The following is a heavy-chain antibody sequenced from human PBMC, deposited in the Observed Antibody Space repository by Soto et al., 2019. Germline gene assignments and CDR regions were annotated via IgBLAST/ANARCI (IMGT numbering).Heavy chain of an antibody. Sequence: GGSLRLSCAASGFTFSSYGMHWVRQAPGKGLEWVAVISYDGSNKYYADSVKGRFTISRDNSKNTLYLQMNSLRAEDTAVYYCAKDYGSGSYSPFLRYYGMDVWGQGTTVTVSS. V-gene: IGHV3-30*18. CDR3: AKDYGSGSYSPFLRYYGMDV. J-gene: IGHJ6*02. CDR1: GFTFSSYG. CDR2: ISYDGSNK. D-gene: IGHD3-10*01.